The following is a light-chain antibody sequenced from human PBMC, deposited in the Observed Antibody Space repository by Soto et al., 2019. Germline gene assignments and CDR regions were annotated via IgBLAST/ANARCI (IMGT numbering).Light chain of an antibody. CDR3: QQYGSSGT. CDR2: DTS. J-gene: IGKJ1*01. Sequence: EIVFTQSPDTLSLSPWERATVSCRASQSFPNSRLAWYQQKPGQAPSLVISDTSIRATGIPDRFSGSGSGTDFTLTISRLEPEDFAVYYCQQYGSSGTFGQGTKVDIK. CDR1: QSFPNSR. V-gene: IGKV3-20*01.